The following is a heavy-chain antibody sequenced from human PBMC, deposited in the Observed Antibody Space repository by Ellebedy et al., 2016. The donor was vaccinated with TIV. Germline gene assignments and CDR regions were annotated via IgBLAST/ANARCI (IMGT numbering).Heavy chain of an antibody. V-gene: IGHV4-31*03. J-gene: IGHJ4*02. CDR1: GGSICSGGNY. D-gene: IGHD6-19*01. CDR2: IYYSGST. Sequence: MPSETLSLTCTVSGGSICSGGNYWTWIRQHPGKGLEWIGFIYYSGSTYNNPSLRSRVTMSVDTSKNQFSLNLTSVTAADTAMYYCARGSGWYDPFDLWGQGTLVTVSS. CDR3: ARGSGWYDPFDL.